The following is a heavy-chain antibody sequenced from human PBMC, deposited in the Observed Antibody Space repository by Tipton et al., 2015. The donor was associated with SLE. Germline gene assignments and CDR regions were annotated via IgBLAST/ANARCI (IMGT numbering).Heavy chain of an antibody. D-gene: IGHD2-15*01. V-gene: IGHV4-61*01. Sequence: TLSLTCTVSGGSISSGTYYWTWIRQPPGKGLEWIGYVSYSETTNYNPSLKSRVTISVDTSKNQFSLNLRSVTAADTAVYYCAGAWQGYCSGGTCYVLDYWGQGTLVTVSS. CDR3: AGAWQGYCSGGTCYVLDY. CDR1: GGSISSGTYY. J-gene: IGHJ4*02. CDR2: VSYSETT.